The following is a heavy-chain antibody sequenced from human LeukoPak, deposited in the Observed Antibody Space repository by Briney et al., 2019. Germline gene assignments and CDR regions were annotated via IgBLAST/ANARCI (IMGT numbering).Heavy chain of an antibody. V-gene: IGHV1-2*02. Sequence: GASVKVSCKASGYTFTGYYMHWVRQAPGQGFEWMGWINPNSGGTNYAQKFQGRVTMTRDTSISTAYMELSRLRSDDTAVYYCARIPDYGDYPSYYYMDVWGKGTTVTVSS. D-gene: IGHD4-17*01. CDR2: INPNSGGT. CDR3: ARIPDYGDYPSYYYMDV. J-gene: IGHJ6*03. CDR1: GYTFTGYY.